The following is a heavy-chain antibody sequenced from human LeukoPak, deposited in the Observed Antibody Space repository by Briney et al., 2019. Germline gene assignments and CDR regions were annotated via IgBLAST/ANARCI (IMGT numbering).Heavy chain of an antibody. CDR3: VSPRGFSYGYFDY. CDR1: GGSISSSSAY. Sequence: PQTPSLTCTVSGGSISSSSAYRGWIRQTPGKGLECVGGIYYSKNTYYNPSLKSRVTISADTSKNQFSLTLGSVSATHTAVYYCVSPRGFSYGYFDYWGQGTLVTVSS. D-gene: IGHD5-18*01. J-gene: IGHJ4*02. V-gene: IGHV4-39*01. CDR2: IYYSKNT.